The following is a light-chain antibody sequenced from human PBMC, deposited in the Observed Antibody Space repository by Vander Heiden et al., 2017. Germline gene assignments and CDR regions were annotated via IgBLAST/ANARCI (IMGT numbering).Light chain of an antibody. J-gene: IGKJ5*01. V-gene: IGKV3-20*01. CDR1: QRVTTY. Sequence: ELVLPQSPGTLSLSPGEIAPLSCRASQRVTTYFGWYQQTPDQAPRLLIHGASKRATGIPNRFSGRGSETEFTLTISRLEPEDFAVYYCQQYDNSPITFGQGTRLDIK. CDR3: QQYDNSPIT. CDR2: GAS.